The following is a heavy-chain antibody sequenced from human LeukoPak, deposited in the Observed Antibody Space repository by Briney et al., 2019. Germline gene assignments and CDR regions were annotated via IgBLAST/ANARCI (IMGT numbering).Heavy chain of an antibody. V-gene: IGHV1-8*01. CDR3: ARRIYFDWLSSPSLYGMDV. CDR1: GYTFTSYD. Sequence: GASVKVSCKASGYTFTSYDTNWVRQATGQGLEWMGWMNPNSGNTGYAQKFQGRVTMTRNTSISTAYMELSSLRSEDTAVYYCARRIYFDWLSSPSLYGMDVWGQGTTVTVSS. D-gene: IGHD3-9*01. CDR2: MNPNSGNT. J-gene: IGHJ6*02.